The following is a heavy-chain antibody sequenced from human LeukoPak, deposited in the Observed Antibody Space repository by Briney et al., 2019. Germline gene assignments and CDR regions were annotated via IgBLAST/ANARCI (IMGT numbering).Heavy chain of an antibody. CDR3: ARDHNSDY. D-gene: IGHD2/OR15-2a*01. J-gene: IGHJ4*02. CDR1: GFTFSGFA. Sequence: PGRSLRLSCAASGFTFSGFALHWVRQAPGKGLEWVAVIPFDGNSKYYADSVKGRFTISRDNSKNTLYLQMNSLRAEDTAMYYCARDHNSDYWGQGALVTVSS. V-gene: IGHV3-30*04. CDR2: IPFDGNSK.